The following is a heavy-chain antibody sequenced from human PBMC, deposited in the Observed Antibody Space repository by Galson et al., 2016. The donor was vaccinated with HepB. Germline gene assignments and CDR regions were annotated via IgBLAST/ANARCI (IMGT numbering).Heavy chain of an antibody. CDR3: ARLYWIAVARVYYNMDV. CDR2: IYHSGST. Sequence: SETLSLNCAVSGGSISSSNWWTWVRQPPGKGLEWIGEIYHSGSTNYNPSLKSRVTISVDKSKNQFSLKLSSVTAADTAVYYCARLYWIAVARVYYNMDVWGQGTTVTVSS. V-gene: IGHV4-4*02. CDR1: GGSISSSNW. J-gene: IGHJ6*02. D-gene: IGHD6-19*01.